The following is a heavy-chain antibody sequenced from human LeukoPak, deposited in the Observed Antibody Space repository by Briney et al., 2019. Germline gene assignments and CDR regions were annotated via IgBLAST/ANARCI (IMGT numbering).Heavy chain of an antibody. CDR3: ARSVTTISDAFDL. CDR1: GGSISSGDSS. CDR2: IYHTGST. J-gene: IGHJ3*01. D-gene: IGHD4-17*01. V-gene: IGHV4-30-2*01. Sequence: SETLSLTCAVSGGSISSGDSSWIWIRQPPGKGLEWIGYIYHTGSTYYSPSLKSRITISVDRSKNQFSLKLNSVTAADTAVYFCARSVTTISDAFDLWGQGTMVTVSS.